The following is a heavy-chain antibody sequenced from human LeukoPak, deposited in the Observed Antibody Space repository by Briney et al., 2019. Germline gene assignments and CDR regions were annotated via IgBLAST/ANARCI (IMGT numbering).Heavy chain of an antibody. J-gene: IGHJ4*02. D-gene: IGHD3-9*01. CDR3: AKVMTGYPSGNYYLDY. V-gene: IGHV3-23*01. CDR1: GFTFSSYA. CDR2: ISGSGGST. Sequence: PGGPLRLSCAASGFTFSSYAMSWVRQAPGKGLEWVSAISGSGGSTYYADSVKGRFTFSRDNSKNTLYLQMNSLRAEDTAVYYCAKVMTGYPSGNYYLDYWGQGTLVTVSS.